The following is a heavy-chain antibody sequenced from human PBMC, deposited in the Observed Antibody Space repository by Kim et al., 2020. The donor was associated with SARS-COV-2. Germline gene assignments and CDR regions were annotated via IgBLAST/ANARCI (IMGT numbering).Heavy chain of an antibody. CDR1: GYAFSIFA. J-gene: IGHJ4*02. V-gene: IGHV1-18*01. CDR2: NSPDNGNA. Sequence: ASVKVSCKASGYAFSIFAFAWVRQAPGQGLEWMGWNSPDNGNAHYAQQFQGRVTMTTDTSTSTAYLELRSLRSDDTAVYYCARDLWFGDLSPSDYWGQGTQVTVSS. CDR3: ARDLWFGDLSPSDY. D-gene: IGHD3-10*01.